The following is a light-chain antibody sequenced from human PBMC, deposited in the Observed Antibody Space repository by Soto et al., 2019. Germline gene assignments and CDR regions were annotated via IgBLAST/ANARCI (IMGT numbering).Light chain of an antibody. CDR2: EVT. CDR1: SSDIGDYNY. J-gene: IGLJ1*01. CDR3: SSYAGGYKLRV. V-gene: IGLV2-8*01. Sequence: QSALTQPPSASGSPGQSVTISCTGTSSDIGDYNYVSWYQQHPGKAPKLMIYEVTKRPSGVPDRFSGSKSGNTASLTVSGLQAEDEAEYYCSSYAGGYKLRVFGTGTKVTVL.